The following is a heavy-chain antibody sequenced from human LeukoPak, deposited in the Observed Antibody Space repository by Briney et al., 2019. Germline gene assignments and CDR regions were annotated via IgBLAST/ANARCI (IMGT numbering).Heavy chain of an antibody. Sequence: ASVKVSCKASGYTFTTYDINWVRQATGQGLEWMGWMNPNRGNTGYEQKFQGRVTMTGNTSISTAYMELSSLRSEDTAVYYCVRGYYDTNGYYYRLDSWGQGTLVTVSS. D-gene: IGHD3-22*01. CDR3: VRGYYDTNGYYYRLDS. CDR1: GYTFTTYD. CDR2: MNPNRGNT. V-gene: IGHV1-8*01. J-gene: IGHJ4*02.